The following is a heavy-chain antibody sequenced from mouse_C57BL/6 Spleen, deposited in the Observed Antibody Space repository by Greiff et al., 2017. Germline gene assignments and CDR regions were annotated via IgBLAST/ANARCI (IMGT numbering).Heavy chain of an antibody. CDR3: ARMRDYYGLWYFDV. Sequence: VQLKESGPELVKPGASVKISCKASGYSFTDYNMNWVKQSNGKSLEWIGVINPNYGTTSYNQKFKGKATLTVDQSSSTAYMQLNSLTSEDSAVYYCARMRDYYGLWYFDVWGTGTTVTVSS. V-gene: IGHV1-39*01. J-gene: IGHJ1*03. D-gene: IGHD1-1*01. CDR2: INPNYGTT. CDR1: GYSFTDYN.